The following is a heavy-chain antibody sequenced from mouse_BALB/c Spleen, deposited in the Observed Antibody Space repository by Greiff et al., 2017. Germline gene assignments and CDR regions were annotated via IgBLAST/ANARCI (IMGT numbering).Heavy chain of an antibody. CDR2: ISDGGSYT. CDR3: ARGYRYDGAWFAY. J-gene: IGHJ3*01. Sequence: EVQVVESGGGLVKPGGSLKLSCAASGFTFSDYYMYWVRQTPEKRLEWVATISDGGSYTYYPDSVKGRFTISRDNAKNNLYLQMSSLKSEDTAMYYCARGYRYDGAWFAYWGQGTLVTVSA. D-gene: IGHD2-14*01. CDR1: GFTFSDYY. V-gene: IGHV5-4*02.